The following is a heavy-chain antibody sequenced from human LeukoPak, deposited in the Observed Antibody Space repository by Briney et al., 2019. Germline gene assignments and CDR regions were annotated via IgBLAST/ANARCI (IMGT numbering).Heavy chain of an antibody. J-gene: IGHJ4*02. CDR2: MYYSGTT. D-gene: IGHD1-26*01. CDR1: GDSISSSSYY. V-gene: IGHV4-39*07. Sequence: TSETLSLTCIVSGDSISSSSYYWGWIRQPPGKGLEWIGSMYYSGTTHYNPSLKSRVTISVDKSKNQLSMKLSSVTAADTAVYYCVRSGVSGSYWQVVDFWGQGTLVTVSS. CDR3: VRSGVSGSYWQVVDF.